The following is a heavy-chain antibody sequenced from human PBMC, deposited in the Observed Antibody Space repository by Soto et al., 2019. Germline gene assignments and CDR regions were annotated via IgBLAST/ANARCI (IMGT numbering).Heavy chain of an antibody. Sequence: EVQLVESGGGLVQPGGSLKLSCAASRFTFSSYWMSWVRQAPGKGLEWVANIKYDGSEKYYVDSVKGRFTISRDNAMNSLYLQMNSLRAEDTAMYYCATVDVTGTTRRLFDYWGQGTLVTVSS. D-gene: IGHD1-7*01. CDR3: ATVDVTGTTRRLFDY. V-gene: IGHV3-7*05. CDR1: RFTFSSYW. CDR2: IKYDGSEK. J-gene: IGHJ4*02.